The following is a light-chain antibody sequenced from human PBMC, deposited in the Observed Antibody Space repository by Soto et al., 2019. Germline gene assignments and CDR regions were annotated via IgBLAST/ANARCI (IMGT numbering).Light chain of an antibody. Sequence: EIVLTQSPGTLSLSPGERATLSCRASQSVSSSYLAWYQQKPGQAPRLLIYGASSRATGIPDRFSGSGSGTDFTLTISRLDPEDIAVYYCQLYGSSPVAFGQGTKV. CDR2: GAS. CDR1: QSVSSSY. J-gene: IGKJ1*01. CDR3: QLYGSSPVA. V-gene: IGKV3-20*01.